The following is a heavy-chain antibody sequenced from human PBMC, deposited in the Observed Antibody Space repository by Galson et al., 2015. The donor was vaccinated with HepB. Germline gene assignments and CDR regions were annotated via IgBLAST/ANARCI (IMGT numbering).Heavy chain of an antibody. CDR1: GFTFSSYA. CDR3: ARELEAAAGTGPEFAPSPTGGGLMDV. CDR2: ISYDGSNK. Sequence: SLRLSCAASGFTFSSYAMHWVRQAPGKGLEWVAVISYDGSNKYYADSVKGRFTISRDNSKNTLYLQMNSLRAEDTAVYYCARELEAAAGTGPEFAPSPTGGGLMDVWGQGTTVTVSS. J-gene: IGHJ6*02. V-gene: IGHV3-30*04. D-gene: IGHD6-13*01.